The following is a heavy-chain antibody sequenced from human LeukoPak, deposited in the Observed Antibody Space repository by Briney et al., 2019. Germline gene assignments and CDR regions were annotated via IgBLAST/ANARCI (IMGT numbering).Heavy chain of an antibody. Sequence: SETLSLTCTVSGSPISSYYWSWIRQPAGKGLEWIGRIYTTGSSNYNPSLKSRVTMSVDTSKNQFSLKLNSVTAADTAVYYCARASPRLRSSGYYFDYWGQGTLVTVSS. D-gene: IGHD6-19*01. CDR1: GSPISSYY. V-gene: IGHV4-4*07. CDR2: IYTTGSS. J-gene: IGHJ4*02. CDR3: ARASPRLRSSGYYFDY.